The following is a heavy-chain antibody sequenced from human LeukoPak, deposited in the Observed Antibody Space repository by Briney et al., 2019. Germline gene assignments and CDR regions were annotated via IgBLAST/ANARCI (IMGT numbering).Heavy chain of an antibody. J-gene: IGHJ4*02. CDR2: ISTYNGNT. CDR1: GYTFTHYG. CDR3: ARTLPGGVVDY. D-gene: IGHD1-14*01. V-gene: IGHV1-18*01. Sequence: GASVKVSCKPTGYTFTHYGISWVRQAPGQGLEWMAWISTYNGNTNYAQNLQGRVTVTTDTSTSTAYMELSSLRSGDTAVYYCARTLPGGVVDYWGQGTLVTVSS.